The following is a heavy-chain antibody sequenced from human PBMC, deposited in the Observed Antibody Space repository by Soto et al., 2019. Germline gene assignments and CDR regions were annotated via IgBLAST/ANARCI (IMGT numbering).Heavy chain of an antibody. D-gene: IGHD3-3*01. CDR1: GFTSDDYA. Sequence: PGGSLRLSCTFSGFTSDDYALTWVRQAPGKGLGWVAFATSQAFGGTTDYAASVKGRFTISRDDSTTVAYLQMNSLQTEDTAIYYCTRDGDFYGMDVWGQGTTVTVSS. CDR2: ATSQAFGGTT. V-gene: IGHV3-49*04. J-gene: IGHJ6*02. CDR3: TRDGDFYGMDV.